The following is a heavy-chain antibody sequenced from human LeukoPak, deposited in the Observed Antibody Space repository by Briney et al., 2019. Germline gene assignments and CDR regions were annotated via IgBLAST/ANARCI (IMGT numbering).Heavy chain of an antibody. D-gene: IGHD4-23*01. J-gene: IGHJ4*02. CDR2: ISGDGGST. CDR3: AKDFDNSFSLDY. V-gene: IGHV3-43*02. CDR1: GFTFDDYA. Sequence: GGSLRLSCAASGFTFDDYAMHWVRQAPGKGLEWVSLISGDGGSTYYADSVKGRFTISRDNSKNSLYLQMNSLRTEDTALYYYAKDFDNSFSLDYWGQGTLVTVSS.